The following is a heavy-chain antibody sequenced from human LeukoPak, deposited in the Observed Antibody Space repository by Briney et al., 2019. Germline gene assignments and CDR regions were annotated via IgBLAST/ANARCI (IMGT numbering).Heavy chain of an antibody. J-gene: IGHJ4*02. D-gene: IGHD5-12*01. CDR1: GGTFSSYA. CDR3: ARDRHIVATIVGGGEFGY. Sequence: ASVKVSCKASGGTFSSYAISWVRQAPGQGLEWMGRIIPIFGTANYVQKFQGRVTITTDESTSTAYMELSSLRSEDTAVYYCARDRHIVATIVGGGEFGYWGQGTLVTVSS. CDR2: IIPIFGTA. V-gene: IGHV1-69*05.